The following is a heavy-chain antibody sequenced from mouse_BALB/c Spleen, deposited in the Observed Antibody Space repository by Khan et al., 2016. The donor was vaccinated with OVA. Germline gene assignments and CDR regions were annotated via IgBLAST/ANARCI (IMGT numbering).Heavy chain of an antibody. Sequence: QVQLKQSGAELVKPGASVRLPCKASGYTFTSYYLYWVKQRPGQGLEWIGDINPSNGDTNFNEKFKSKATLTVDKSSSTAYIHLNSLTSEDSAVYYCTRSGYGSFAYWGQGTLVTVSA. CDR1: GYTFTSYY. V-gene: IGHV1-53*01. CDR3: TRSGYGSFAY. J-gene: IGHJ3*01. D-gene: IGHD2-2*01. CDR2: INPSNGDT.